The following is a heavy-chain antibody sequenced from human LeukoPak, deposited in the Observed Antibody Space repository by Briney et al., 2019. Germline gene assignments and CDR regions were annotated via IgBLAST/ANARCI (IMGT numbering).Heavy chain of an antibody. CDR2: INPNSGGT. V-gene: IGHV1-2*06. D-gene: IGHD6-19*01. Sequence: ASVKVSCKASGYTFTGYYMHWVRQAPGQGLEWMGRINPNSGGTNYAQKFQGRVTMTRDTSISTAYMELSGLRSDDTAVYYCARSVAGTSYFDYWGQGTLVIVSS. CDR3: ARSVAGTSYFDY. CDR1: GYTFTGYY. J-gene: IGHJ4*02.